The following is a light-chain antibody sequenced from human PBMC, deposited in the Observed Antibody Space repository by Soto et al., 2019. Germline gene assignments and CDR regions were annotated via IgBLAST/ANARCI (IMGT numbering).Light chain of an antibody. J-gene: IGKJ2*01. V-gene: IGKV3-20*01. CDR1: QSVSSSY. CDR2: GAS. Sequence: EIVLTQSPGTLALSPGERATLSCRASQSVSSSYLAWYQQKPGQAPRLLIYGASSRAPGIPDRFSGSGSGPDFTLTISRLGHEDFDVYCCQQYCSSPPTTFGQWTRLEIK. CDR3: QQYCSSPPTT.